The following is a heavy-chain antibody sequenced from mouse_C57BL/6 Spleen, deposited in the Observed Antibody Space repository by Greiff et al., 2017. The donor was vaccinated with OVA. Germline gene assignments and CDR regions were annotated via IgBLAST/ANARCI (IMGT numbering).Heavy chain of an antibody. Sequence: VQLVESGPGLVAPSQSLSITCTVSGFSLTSYGVHWVRQPPGKGLEWLVVIWSDGSTTYNSALKSRLSISKDNSKSQVFLKMNSLQTDDTAMYYCARRGYYSNYVDYAMDYWGQGTSVTVSS. CDR3: ARRGYYSNYVDYAMDY. CDR1: GFSLTSYG. J-gene: IGHJ4*01. D-gene: IGHD2-5*01. V-gene: IGHV2-6*03. CDR2: IWSDGST.